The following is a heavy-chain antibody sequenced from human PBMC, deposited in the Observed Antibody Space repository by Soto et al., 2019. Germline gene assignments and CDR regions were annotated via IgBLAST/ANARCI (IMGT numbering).Heavy chain of an antibody. CDR2: IERDDDDK. D-gene: IGHD1-20*01. J-gene: IGHJ6*01. CDR1: GFSLTSPGMC. Sequence: YSPTLVNPTETLTVTCTFSGFSLTSPGMCVSWIRQSPGKALEWLALIERDDDDKYYSTSLKTRLTISKDTRKNQVVLTMANMDPAYTVTYYCARSIRGPRRFNGMDVWCQGTTVSVSS. V-gene: IGHV2-70*13. CDR3: ARSIRGPRRFNGMDV.